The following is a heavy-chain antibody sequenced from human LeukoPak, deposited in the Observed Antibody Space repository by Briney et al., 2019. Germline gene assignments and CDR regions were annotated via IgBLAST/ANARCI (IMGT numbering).Heavy chain of an antibody. CDR3: ARDIGDCVSEYYFDY. CDR2: ISTSSDTI. D-gene: IGHD2-21*02. CDR1: GFSFSSYT. V-gene: IGHV3-48*04. Sequence: GGSLRLSCAASGFSFSSYTMNWVRQAPGKGLEWVSYISTSSDTIYYADSVKGRFTISRDNAKNSLYLQMNSLRAEDTAVYYCARDIGDCVSEYYFDYWGQGTLVTVSS. J-gene: IGHJ4*02.